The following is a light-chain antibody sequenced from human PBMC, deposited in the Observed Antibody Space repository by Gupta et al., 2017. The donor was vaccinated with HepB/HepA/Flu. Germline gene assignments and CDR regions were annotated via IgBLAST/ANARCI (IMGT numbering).Light chain of an antibody. CDR3: QQDNSWRRT. V-gene: IGKV3-15*01. Sequence: EIAMTPPPATLSLSQGERSVLSCRASQRISSNLVWYQQKPGQAPRLLIYDASSRASAIPARFSDSGSGTEFTLTISILQSEDFAVSYCQQDNSWRRTFGQGTKVEVK. CDR2: DAS. CDR1: QRISSN. J-gene: IGKJ1*01.